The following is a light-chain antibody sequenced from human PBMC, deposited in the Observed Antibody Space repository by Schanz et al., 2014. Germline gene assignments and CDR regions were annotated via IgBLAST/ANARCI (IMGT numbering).Light chain of an antibody. CDR2: DVS. V-gene: IGLV2-14*01. Sequence: QSALTQPASVSGSPGQSITISCTGTSSDVDGYNSVSWYQQHPGKAPKLMIYDVSNRPSGVSNRFSGSKSGNTASLTISGLQAEDEADYYCSSYTSSSTLVFGTGTKLTVL. CDR1: SSDVDGYNS. CDR3: SSYTSSSTLV. J-gene: IGLJ1*01.